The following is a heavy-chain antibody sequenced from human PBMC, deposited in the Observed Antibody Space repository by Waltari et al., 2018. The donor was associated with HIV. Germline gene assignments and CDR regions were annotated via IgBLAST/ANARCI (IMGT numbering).Heavy chain of an antibody. CDR2: IYYRGST. CDR1: GGSISSSSYY. V-gene: IGHV4-39*01. D-gene: IGHD2-2*01. J-gene: IGHJ5*02. CDR3: ARGYCSSTSCYVRAFKEGNWFDP. Sequence: QLQLQESGPGLVKPSETLSLTCTVSGGSISSSSYYWGWIRQPPGQGLEWIGSIYYRGSTYYNPPLKGRGTIAGDTSKNQFSLKLSSVTAADTAVYYCARGYCSSTSCYVRAFKEGNWFDPWGQGTLVTVSS.